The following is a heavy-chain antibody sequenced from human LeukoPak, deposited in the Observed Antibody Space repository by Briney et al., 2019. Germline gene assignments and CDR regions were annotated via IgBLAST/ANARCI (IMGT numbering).Heavy chain of an antibody. CDR1: EFTFSSYS. V-gene: IGHV3-48*01. CDR3: ARVSYCGGDCSTGSFDY. D-gene: IGHD2-21*02. CDR2: ISSSSSTI. J-gene: IGHJ4*02. Sequence: GGSLRLTCAASEFTFSSYSMHWVRQAPAKGLEWVSCISSSSSTIYYADSVKGRFTISRDNAKNSLYLQMNSLRAEDTAVYYCARVSYCGGDCSTGSFDYWGQGTLVTVSS.